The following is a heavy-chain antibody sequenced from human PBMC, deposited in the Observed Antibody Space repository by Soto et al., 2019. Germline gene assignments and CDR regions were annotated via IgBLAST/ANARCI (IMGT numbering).Heavy chain of an antibody. CDR1: GFTFSSYA. J-gene: IGHJ4*02. CDR3: ARDYYKYYDSSGYYRSPAY. Sequence: GGSLRLSCAASGFTFSSYAMHWVRQAPGKGLEWVAFFSYDGSDKDYADSVKGRFTISRDNSRNTLFLQMNSLRAEDTALYFFARDYYKYYDSSGYYRSPAYWGQGTLVTVSS. V-gene: IGHV3-30-3*01. D-gene: IGHD3-22*01. CDR2: FSYDGSDK.